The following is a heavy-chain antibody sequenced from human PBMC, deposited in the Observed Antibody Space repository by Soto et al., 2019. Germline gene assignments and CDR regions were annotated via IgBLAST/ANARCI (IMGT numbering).Heavy chain of an antibody. CDR3: ASPSPFDY. J-gene: IGHJ4*02. Sequence: PGGSLRLSCAASGFTFSSYEMNWVRQAPGKGLEWVSYISSSDSTIYYADSVKGRFTTSRDNAKNSLYLQMNSLRAEDTAVYYCASPSPFDYWGQGTLVTVSS. CDR1: GFTFSSYE. CDR2: ISSSDSTI. V-gene: IGHV3-48*03.